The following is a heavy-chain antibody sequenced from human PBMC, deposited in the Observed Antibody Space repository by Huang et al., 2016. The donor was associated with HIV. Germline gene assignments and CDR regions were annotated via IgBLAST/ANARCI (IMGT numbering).Heavy chain of an antibody. V-gene: IGHV3-30-3*01. CDR1: GFTFSTYA. D-gene: IGHD6-25*01. CDR3: ARAGRYSSDRGAFDI. CDR2: ISYDGSNK. J-gene: IGHJ3*02. Sequence: QVQLVESGGGVVQPGRSLRLPCESSGFTFSTYAMHWVRQASGKGLEWVAVISYDGSNKYYADSVKGRFTISRDNAKNTLYLQMNSLRAEDTAVYYCARAGRYSSDRGAFDIWGQGTMVTVSS.